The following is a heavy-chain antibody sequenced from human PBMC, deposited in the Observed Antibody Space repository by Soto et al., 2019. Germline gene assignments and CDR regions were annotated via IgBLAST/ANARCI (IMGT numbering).Heavy chain of an antibody. Sequence: QVQLVESGGGVVQPGRSLRLSCAASGFTFSSYAMHWVRQAPGKGLEWVSVISYDGSNKYYADSVKGRFTISRDNSKNTRYLQMNSRRAEDTAFYYGARARLDTPALDYWGQGTLVTVSS. CDR2: ISYDGSNK. V-gene: IGHV3-30-3*01. CDR1: GFTFSSYA. J-gene: IGHJ4*02. D-gene: IGHD2-2*01. CDR3: ARARLDTPALDY.